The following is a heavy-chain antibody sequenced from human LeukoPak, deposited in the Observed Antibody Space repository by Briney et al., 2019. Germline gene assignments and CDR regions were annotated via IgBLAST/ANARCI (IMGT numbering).Heavy chain of an antibody. CDR3: ARNCSGTDCLIPD. CDR1: GFTVSRHW. V-gene: IGHV3-74*01. J-gene: IGHJ4*02. D-gene: IGHD2-15*01. Sequence: GGSLRLSCAASGFTVSRHWMHWVRQAPGKGLVWISRINSDGRVTDYADFVKGRFTISRDNAKSTVYLQINSLRDEDTAVYYCARNCSGTDCLIPDWGQGTLVTVSS. CDR2: INSDGRVT.